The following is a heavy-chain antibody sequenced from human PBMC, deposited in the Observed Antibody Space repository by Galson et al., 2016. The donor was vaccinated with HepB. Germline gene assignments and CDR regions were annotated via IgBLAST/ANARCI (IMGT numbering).Heavy chain of an antibody. Sequence: SLRLSCAASGFTFDDYTMHWVRQAPGKGLEWVSLISWDGRSTYSADSVKGRFTISRDNAKNSLYLQMNSLRDDDTAVYYCARDGGQQVVRWERLRKVYYYYPMDVWGQGTTVTVSS. CDR3: ARDGGQQVVRWERLRKVYYYYPMDV. J-gene: IGHJ6*02. CDR1: GFTFDDYT. CDR2: ISWDGRST. D-gene: IGHD6-13*01. V-gene: IGHV3-43*01.